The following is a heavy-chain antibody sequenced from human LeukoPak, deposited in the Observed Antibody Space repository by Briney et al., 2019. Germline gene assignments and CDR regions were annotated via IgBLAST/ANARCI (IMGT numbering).Heavy chain of an antibody. Sequence: TLSLTCTVSGGSISSGGYYWSWIRQHPGKGLEWIGYIYYSGSTYYNPSLKSRVTISVDTSKNQFSLKLSSVTAADTAVYYCARRDRMEYFDYWGQGTLVTVSS. D-gene: IGHD2/OR15-2a*01. CDR3: ARRDRMEYFDY. CDR2: IYYSGST. CDR1: GGSISSGGYY. V-gene: IGHV4-31*03. J-gene: IGHJ4*02.